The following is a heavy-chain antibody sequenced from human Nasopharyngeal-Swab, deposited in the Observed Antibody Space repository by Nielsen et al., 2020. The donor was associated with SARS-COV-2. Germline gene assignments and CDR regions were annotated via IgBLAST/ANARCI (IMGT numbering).Heavy chain of an antibody. V-gene: IGHV3-66*01. CDR2: IYSGGST. D-gene: IGHD6-19*01. J-gene: IGHJ4*02. Sequence: GGSLRLSCAASGFTVSSNYMSWVRQAPGKGLEWVSVIYSGGSTYYADSVKGGFTISRDNSKNTLYLQMNSLRAEDTAVYYCARLYYGSGWYVGAYFDYWGQGTLVTVSS. CDR3: ARLYYGSGWYVGAYFDY. CDR1: GFTVSSNY.